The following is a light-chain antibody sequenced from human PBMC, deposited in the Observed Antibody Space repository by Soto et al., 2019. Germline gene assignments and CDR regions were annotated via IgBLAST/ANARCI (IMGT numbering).Light chain of an antibody. CDR3: QQYNSYQFT. J-gene: IGKJ3*01. CDR2: KAC. CDR1: QSISSW. V-gene: IGKV1-5*03. Sequence: DIQMTQSPSTLSASVGDRVTITCRASQSISSWLAWYQQKPGKAPKLLIYKACSLESGVPSRFSGNGSGTEFTLTISSLQPDDFATYYCQQYNSYQFTFGPGTKVDIK.